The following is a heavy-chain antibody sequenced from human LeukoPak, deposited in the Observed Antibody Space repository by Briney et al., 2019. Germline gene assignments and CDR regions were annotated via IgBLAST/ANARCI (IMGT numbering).Heavy chain of an antibody. CDR3: ARDPTMIVVVTPYYFDY. J-gene: IGHJ4*02. CDR1: GFTFSSYE. D-gene: IGHD3-22*01. V-gene: IGHV3-48*03. CDR2: ISSSGSTI. Sequence: GGSLRLSCAASGFTFSSYEMNWVRQAPGKGLEWVSYISSSGSTIYYADSVKGRFTISRDNAKNSLYLQMNSLRAEDTAVYYCARDPTMIVVVTPYYFDYWGQGTLVTVSS.